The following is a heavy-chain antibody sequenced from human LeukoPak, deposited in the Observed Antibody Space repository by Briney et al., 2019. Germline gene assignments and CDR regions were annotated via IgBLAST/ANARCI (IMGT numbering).Heavy chain of an antibody. D-gene: IGHD3-22*01. V-gene: IGHV1-18*01. CDR3: ARVGDYHDSSGYYYYGMDV. CDR1: GYTFTSYG. CDR2: ISAYNGNT. J-gene: IGHJ6*02. Sequence: ASVKVSCKASGYTFTSYGISWVRQAPGQGLEWMGWISAYNGNTNYAQKLQGRVTMTTDTSTSTAYMELRSLRSDDTAVYYCARVGDYHDSSGYYYYGMDVWGQGTTVTVSS.